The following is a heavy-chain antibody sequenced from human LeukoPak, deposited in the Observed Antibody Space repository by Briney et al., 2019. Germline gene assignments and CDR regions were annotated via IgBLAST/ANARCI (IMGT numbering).Heavy chain of an antibody. V-gene: IGHV3-7*01. D-gene: IGHD3-3*01. Sequence: PGGSLRLSCAASGFTFSSYWMSWVRQAPGKGLERVANIKQDGSEKYYVDSVKGRFTSSRDNAKNSLYLQMNSLRAEDTAVYYCARDTGSYYDFWSGYYTAYYYYYMDVWGKGTTVTVSS. CDR2: IKQDGSEK. J-gene: IGHJ6*03. CDR1: GFTFSSYW. CDR3: ARDTGSYYDFWSGYYTAYYYYYMDV.